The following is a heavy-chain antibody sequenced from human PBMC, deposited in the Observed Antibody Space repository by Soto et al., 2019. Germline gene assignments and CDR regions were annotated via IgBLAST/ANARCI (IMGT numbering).Heavy chain of an antibody. J-gene: IGHJ6*03. CDR2: INWNGGST. CDR1: GFTFDEYG. CDR3: ARRRETYYYYYMDV. V-gene: IGHV3-20*01. Sequence: GGSLRLSCAASGFTFDEYGMSSVRQAPGKGLEWVSGINWNGGSTGYADSVKGRFTISRDNAKNSVYLQMNSLRAEDTALYHCARRRETYYYYYMDVWGKGTTVTVSS.